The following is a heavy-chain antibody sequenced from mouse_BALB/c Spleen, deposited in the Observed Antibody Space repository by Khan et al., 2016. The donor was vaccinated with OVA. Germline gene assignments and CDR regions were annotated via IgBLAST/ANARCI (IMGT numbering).Heavy chain of an antibody. Sequence: EVELVESGGGLVQPGGSLRLSCATSGFTFTDYYMTWVRQPPGKALEWLGFIRNKANGYTTEYSASVTGRITIYRDNSPSVLYLQMNTLRAENSATYYCSRETVVDIYWYFDVWGAGTTVTVSS. J-gene: IGHJ1*01. CDR1: GFTFTDYY. CDR2: IRNKANGYTT. V-gene: IGHV7-3*02. CDR3: SRETVVDIYWYFDV. D-gene: IGHD1-1*01.